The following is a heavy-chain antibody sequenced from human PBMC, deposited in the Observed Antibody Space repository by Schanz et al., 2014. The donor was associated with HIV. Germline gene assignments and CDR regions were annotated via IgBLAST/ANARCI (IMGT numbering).Heavy chain of an antibody. J-gene: IGHJ6*02. CDR1: GFSFSNYG. Sequence: QVQLVESGGGVVRPGRSLRLSCAASGFSFSNYGMHWVRQAPGKGLEWVAVLSYDGINKYFADSVKGRFTISRDNSKNTLYLQMNNLRAEDTAVYYCAKDRNHYDSRYLGKGNYYYYYGMDVWGQGTTVTVSS. V-gene: IGHV3-30*18. CDR3: AKDRNHYDSRYLGKGNYYYYYGMDV. D-gene: IGHD3-22*01. CDR2: LSYDGINK.